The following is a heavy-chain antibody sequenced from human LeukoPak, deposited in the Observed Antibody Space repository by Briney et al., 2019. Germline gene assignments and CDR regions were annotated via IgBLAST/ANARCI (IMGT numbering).Heavy chain of an antibody. CDR3: ARKRGVLLWFGEPSPFDY. CDR2: INHSGST. J-gene: IGHJ4*02. V-gene: IGHV4-34*01. CDR1: GGSFSGYY. D-gene: IGHD3-10*01. Sequence: SETLSLTCAVYGGSFSGYYWSWIRQPPGKGLEWIGEINHSGSTNYNPSLKSRVTISVDTSKNQFSLKLSSVTAADTAVYYCARKRGVLLWFGEPSPFDYWGQGTLVTVSS.